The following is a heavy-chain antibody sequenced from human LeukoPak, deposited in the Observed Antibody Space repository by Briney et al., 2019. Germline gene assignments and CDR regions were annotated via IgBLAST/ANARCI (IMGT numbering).Heavy chain of an antibody. CDR2: IKQDGSEK. Sequence: AGGSLRLSCTASGFTFSSYWMSWVRQAPGKGLEWVANIKQDGSEKYYVDSVKGRFTISRDNAKNSLYLQMNSLRAEDTAVYYCARYSSSGDYYFDYWGQGTLVTVSS. D-gene: IGHD6-6*01. CDR1: GFTFSSYW. J-gene: IGHJ4*02. CDR3: ARYSSSGDYYFDY. V-gene: IGHV3-7*01.